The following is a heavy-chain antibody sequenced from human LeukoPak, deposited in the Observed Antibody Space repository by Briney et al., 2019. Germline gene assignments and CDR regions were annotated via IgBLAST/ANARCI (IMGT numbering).Heavy chain of an antibody. V-gene: IGHV4-59*12. CDR3: ARDAGPL. CDR2: IYYSGST. Sequence: PSETLSLSCTVSGGSISSYYWSWIRQPPGKGLEWIGYIYYSGSTNHNPSLKSRVTISVDTSKNQFSLKLSSVTAADTAVYYCARDAGPLWGQGTLVTVSS. CDR1: GGSISSYY. J-gene: IGHJ4*02.